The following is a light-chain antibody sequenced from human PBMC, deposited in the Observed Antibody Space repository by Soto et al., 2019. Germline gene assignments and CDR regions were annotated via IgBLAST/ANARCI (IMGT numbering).Light chain of an antibody. CDR3: QQYGSSPET. V-gene: IGKV3-20*01. Sequence: ETVLTQSPSTLSLTPGESATLSCRASQSVSSSYLAWYQQKPGQAPRLLIYGASSRATGIPDRFSGSGSGTDFTLTISRLEPEDFAVYYCQQYGSSPETFGQGTKVDIK. CDR2: GAS. J-gene: IGKJ1*01. CDR1: QSVSSSY.